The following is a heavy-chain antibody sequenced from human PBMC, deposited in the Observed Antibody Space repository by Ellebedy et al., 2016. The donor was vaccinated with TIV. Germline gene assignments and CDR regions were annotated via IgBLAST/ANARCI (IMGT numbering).Heavy chain of an antibody. CDR1: GYSFTSYW. D-gene: IGHD1-26*01. CDR2: IDPSDSYT. V-gene: IGHV5-10-1*01. J-gene: IGHJ4*02. CDR3: ARGVSGSYYPFDY. Sequence: GESLKISXKGSGYSFTSYWISWVRQMPGKGLEWMGRIDPSDSYTNYSPSFQGHVTISADKSISTAYLQWSSLKASDTAMYYCARGVSGSYYPFDYWGQGTLVTVSS.